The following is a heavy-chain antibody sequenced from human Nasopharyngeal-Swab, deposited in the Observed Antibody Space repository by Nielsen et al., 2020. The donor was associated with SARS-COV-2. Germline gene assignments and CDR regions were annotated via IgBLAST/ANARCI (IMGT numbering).Heavy chain of an antibody. J-gene: IGHJ6*02. CDR1: GFTFSSYG. CDR3: AREYYDFWSGYIDYYYGMDV. CDR2: ISYDGSNK. V-gene: IGHV3-30*03. D-gene: IGHD3-3*01. Sequence: GESLKISCAASGFTFSSYGMHWVRQAPGKGLEWVAVISYDGSNKYYADSVKGRFTISRDNSKNTLYLQMNSLRAEDTAVYYCAREYYDFWSGYIDYYYGMDVWGQGTTVTVSS.